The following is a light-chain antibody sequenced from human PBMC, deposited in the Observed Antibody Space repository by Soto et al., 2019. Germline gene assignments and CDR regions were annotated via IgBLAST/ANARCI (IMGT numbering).Light chain of an antibody. V-gene: IGKV1-39*01. CDR3: QQSYSTPWT. CDR1: QSISSY. CDR2: AAS. J-gene: IGKJ1*01. Sequence: DIQMTQSPSSLSASVGDRVTITCRASQSISSYLNWYQQKPGKAPKLLIYAASSLQSGVPSRFSGSGSGTAFTLTISSLQPKDFATYYCQQSYSTPWTFGQGTKVEIK.